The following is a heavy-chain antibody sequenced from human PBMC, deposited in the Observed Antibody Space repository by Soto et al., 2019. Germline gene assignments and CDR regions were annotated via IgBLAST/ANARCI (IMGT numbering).Heavy chain of an antibody. CDR3: AKGIRQVATMIEFDY. J-gene: IGHJ4*02. V-gene: IGHV3-23*01. D-gene: IGHD3-22*01. CDR1: GFSFTYYA. Sequence: PGGSLRLSCAASGFSFTYYAMGWVRQAPGRGLEWVSAISSRGVNSYFADSVKGRFTISRDNSKNTLYLQMNSLRAEDTALYYCAKGIRQVATMIEFDYWGQGTLVAVSS. CDR2: ISSRGVNS.